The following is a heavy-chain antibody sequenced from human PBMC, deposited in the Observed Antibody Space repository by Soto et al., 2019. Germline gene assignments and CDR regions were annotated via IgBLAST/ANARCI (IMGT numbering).Heavy chain of an antibody. V-gene: IGHV3-15*07. D-gene: IGHD6-13*01. CDR2: IKSKTGGGAI. CDR1: GFSFNNAW. CDR3: TTSPPRQLVPLDY. Sequence: EVQLVETGGGLVKPGGSLRLSCDASGFSFNNAWMNWVRQAPGKGLEWVGRIKSKTGGGAIDYAAPVKGRFTISRDDPKKTLYLQMNSLKTEDTAVYYCTTSPPRQLVPLDYWGQGTLVTVSS. J-gene: IGHJ4*02.